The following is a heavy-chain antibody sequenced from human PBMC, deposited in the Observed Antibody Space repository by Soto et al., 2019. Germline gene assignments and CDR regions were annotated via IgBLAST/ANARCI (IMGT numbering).Heavy chain of an antibody. J-gene: IGHJ4*02. V-gene: IGHV3-48*01. CDR1: GFTFSSYS. CDR2: ISTGSTTI. CDR3: ARDGPPTDY. Sequence: GGSLRLSCAASGFTFSSYSMNWVRQAPGKGLEWVSYISTGSTTIYYADSVKGRFTISRDNAKNSLYLQMNSLRAEDTAVYYCARDGPPTDYWGQGTLVTVSS.